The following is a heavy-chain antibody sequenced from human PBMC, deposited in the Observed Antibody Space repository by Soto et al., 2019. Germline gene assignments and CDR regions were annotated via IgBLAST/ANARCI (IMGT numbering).Heavy chain of an antibody. Sequence: ASVKVSCKASGYTFTSYYMHWVRQAPGQGIEWMGIINPSGGSTSYAQKFQGRVTMTRDTSTSTVYMELSSLRSEDTAVYYCARDLIQSSSHSYYYYGMDVWGQGTTVTVSS. D-gene: IGHD6-13*01. V-gene: IGHV1-46*01. CDR2: INPSGGST. CDR1: GYTFTSYY. CDR3: ARDLIQSSSHSYYYYGMDV. J-gene: IGHJ6*02.